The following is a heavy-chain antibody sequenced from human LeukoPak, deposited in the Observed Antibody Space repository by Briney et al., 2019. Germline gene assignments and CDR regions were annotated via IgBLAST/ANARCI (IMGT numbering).Heavy chain of an antibody. V-gene: IGHV4-59*08. CDR1: GGSISPYY. CDR2: IYFTGSN. Sequence: PSETLSLTFTVSGGSISPYYWSWVRQPPGKGLEWIGYIYFTGSNNYNPSLKSRVTTSVDTSKNQLSLRLSSVTASDTAVYYCARGAALGIAARRVLDYWGQGALVTVSS. J-gene: IGHJ4*02. CDR3: ARGAALGIAARRVLDY. D-gene: IGHD6-6*01.